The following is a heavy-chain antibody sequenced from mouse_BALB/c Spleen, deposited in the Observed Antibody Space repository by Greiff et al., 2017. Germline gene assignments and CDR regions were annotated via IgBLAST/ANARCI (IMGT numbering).Heavy chain of an antibody. CDR2: ISDGGSYT. V-gene: IGHV5-4*02. CDR1: GFTFSDYY. J-gene: IGHJ3*01. CDR3: ARDEGY. Sequence: EVKLMESGGGLVKPGGSLKLSCAASGFTFSDYYMYWVRQTPEKRLEWVATISDGGSYTYYPDSVKGRFTISRDNAKNNLYLQMSSLKSEDTAMYYCARDEGYWGQGTLVTVSA.